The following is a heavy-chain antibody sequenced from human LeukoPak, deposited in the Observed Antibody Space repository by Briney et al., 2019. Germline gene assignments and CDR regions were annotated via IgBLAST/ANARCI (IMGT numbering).Heavy chain of an antibody. CDR1: GDSISTYY. CDR2: ISDSGST. J-gene: IGHJ5*02. Sequence: SETLSLTCTVSGDSISTYYWTWIRQPPGKRLEWIGYISDSGSTNYNPSLKSRVTISLDTSKNQFSLKLISLTAADTAAYYCARVEYGDYGWFDPWGQGTLVTVSS. D-gene: IGHD4-17*01. V-gene: IGHV4-59*01. CDR3: ARVEYGDYGWFDP.